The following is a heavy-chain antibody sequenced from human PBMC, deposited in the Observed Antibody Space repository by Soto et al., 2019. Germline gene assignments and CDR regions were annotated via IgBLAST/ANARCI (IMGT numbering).Heavy chain of an antibody. CDR2: INPNSGGT. CDR3: ARVRNWTSPRVVWFDP. J-gene: IGHJ5*02. V-gene: IGHV1-2*02. Sequence: QVQLVQSGAEVKKPGDSLKVSCKASGYTFTGYYMHWVRQAPGQGLEWMGWINPNSGGTNYAQKFQGRVTMTRDTSISTAYMELSRLRSDDTAVYYCARVRNWTSPRVVWFDPWGQGTLVTVSS. D-gene: IGHD1-20*01. CDR1: GYTFTGYY.